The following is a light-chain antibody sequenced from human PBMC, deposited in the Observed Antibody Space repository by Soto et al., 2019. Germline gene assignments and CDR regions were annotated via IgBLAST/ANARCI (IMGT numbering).Light chain of an antibody. J-gene: IGKJ1*01. V-gene: IGKV3D-20*01. CDR3: QQYGSSPS. CDR1: QRVSGGF. Sequence: DIVLTQSPATLSLSPGERTTLXXGASQRVSGGFLAWYQQKPGLAPXLILYDTSFRATGIPDRFSGSGSGTDFTLTISRLDPEDFAVYYCQQYGSSPSFGQGTKVDIK. CDR2: DTS.